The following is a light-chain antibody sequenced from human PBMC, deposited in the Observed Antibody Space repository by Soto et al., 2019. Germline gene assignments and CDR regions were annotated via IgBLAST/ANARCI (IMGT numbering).Light chain of an antibody. V-gene: IGLV1-40*01. CDR3: QSYDSSLSAL. J-gene: IGLJ3*02. CDR1: SSNIGAGYD. Sequence: QPVLTQPPPVSGAPGQRVTISCTGSSSNIGAGYDVHWYQQLPGTAPKLLIYGNSNRPSGVPDRFSGSKSGTSASLAITGLQAEDEADYYCQSYDSSLSALFGGGTQLTVL. CDR2: GNS.